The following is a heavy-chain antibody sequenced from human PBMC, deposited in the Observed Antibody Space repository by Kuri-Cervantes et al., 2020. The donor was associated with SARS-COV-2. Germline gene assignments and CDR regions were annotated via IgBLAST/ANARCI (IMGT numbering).Heavy chain of an antibody. D-gene: IGHD3-22*01. CDR3: ARDWALTPYDSSGYYYDPFDY. CDR1: GYTFTSYA. J-gene: IGHJ4*02. Sequence: ASVKVSCKASGYTFTSYAMHWVRQAPGQRLEWMGWSNAGNGNTKYSQEFQGRVTITRDTSASTAYMELSSLRSEDMAVYYCARDWALTPYDSSGYYYDPFDYWGQGTLVTVSS. V-gene: IGHV1-3*02. CDR2: SNAGNGNT.